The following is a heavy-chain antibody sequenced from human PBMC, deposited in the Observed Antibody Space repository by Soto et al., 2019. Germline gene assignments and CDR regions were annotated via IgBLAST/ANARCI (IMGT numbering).Heavy chain of an antibody. D-gene: IGHD2-2*01. CDR3: ARDLTPRIVVVPAAEAWFDP. J-gene: IGHJ5*02. CDR1: GYTFTGYY. Sequence: ASVKVSCKASGYTFTGYYMHWVRQAPGQGLELMGWINPNSGGTNYAQKFQGRVTMTRDTSISTAYMELSRLRSDDTAVYYCARDLTPRIVVVPAAEAWFDPWGQGTLVTVSS. V-gene: IGHV1-2*02. CDR2: INPNSGGT.